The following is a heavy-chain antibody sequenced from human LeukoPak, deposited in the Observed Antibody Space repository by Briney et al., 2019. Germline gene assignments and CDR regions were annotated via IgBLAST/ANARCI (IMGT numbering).Heavy chain of an antibody. CDR1: GYTFTSYG. V-gene: IGHV1-18*01. CDR2: ISAYNGDT. J-gene: IGHJ4*02. CDR3: ARDDVYGDRDFDC. D-gene: IGHD4-17*01. Sequence: ASVKVSCKASGYTFTSYGISLVRQAPGQGFEWMGWISAYNGDTNYAQKLQGRVTMTTDTSTSTAYMELRSLRSDDTAVYYCARDDVYGDRDFDCWGQGTLVTVSS.